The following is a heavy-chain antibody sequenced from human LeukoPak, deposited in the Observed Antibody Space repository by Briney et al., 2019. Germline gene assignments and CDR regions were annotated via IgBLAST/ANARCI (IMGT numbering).Heavy chain of an antibody. CDR3: AKDFYDSSGSRYDY. Sequence: PGGSLRLSCAASGFTFSSYSMNWVRQAPGKGLEWVSSISSSSSYTYYADSVQGRFTISRDNSKSTLCLQMNSLRAEDTAVYYCAKDFYDSSGSRYDYWGQGTLVTVSS. CDR1: GFTFSSYS. D-gene: IGHD3-22*01. J-gene: IGHJ4*02. V-gene: IGHV3-21*04. CDR2: ISSSSSYT.